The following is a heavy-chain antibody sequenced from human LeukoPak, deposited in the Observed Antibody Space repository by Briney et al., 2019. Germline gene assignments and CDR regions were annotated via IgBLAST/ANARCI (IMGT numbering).Heavy chain of an antibody. Sequence: GGSLRLSCAASGFTFSTYAMSWVRQAPGKGLEWVSAISANGGSTFYADSVKGRFTVSRDSSKDTLYLQMNSLRAEDTAVYYCARGVTMIVVVITDAFDIWGQGTMVTVSS. D-gene: IGHD3-22*01. CDR1: GFTFSTYA. J-gene: IGHJ3*02. CDR2: ISANGGST. CDR3: ARGVTMIVVVITDAFDI. V-gene: IGHV3-23*01.